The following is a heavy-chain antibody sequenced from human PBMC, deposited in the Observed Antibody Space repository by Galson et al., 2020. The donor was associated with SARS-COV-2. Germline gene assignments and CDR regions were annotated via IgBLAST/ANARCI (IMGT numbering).Heavy chain of an antibody. CDR2: IFFDGSEK. CDR1: GFTFSDHA. J-gene: IGHJ4*02. V-gene: IGHV3-33*01. CDR3: ARDGQSSRGWAFDY. Sequence: ELDAGGSLRLYCAASGFTFSDHAMHWVRQAPGKGLEWVAQIFFDGSEKYYGDSVRGRFTISRDSSKNTVYLQMNNLRVDDTAVYYYARDGQSSRGWAFDYWGQGTLLTVSS. D-gene: IGHD6-19*01.